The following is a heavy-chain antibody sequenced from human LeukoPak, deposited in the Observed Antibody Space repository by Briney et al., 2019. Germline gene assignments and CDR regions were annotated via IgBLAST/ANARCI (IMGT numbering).Heavy chain of an antibody. J-gene: IGHJ6*02. Sequence: GRSLRLSCAASGFTFSSYGMHWVRQAPGKGLEWVAVIWYDGSNKYYADSVKGRFTISRDNSKNTLDLQMNSLRAEDTAVYYCARDLMVVAATRTNYYYYGMDVWGQGTTVTVSS. D-gene: IGHD2-15*01. CDR2: IWYDGSNK. V-gene: IGHV3-33*01. CDR1: GFTFSSYG. CDR3: ARDLMVVAATRTNYYYYGMDV.